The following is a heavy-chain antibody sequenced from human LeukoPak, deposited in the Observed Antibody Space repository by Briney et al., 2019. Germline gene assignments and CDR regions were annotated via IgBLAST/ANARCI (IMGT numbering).Heavy chain of an antibody. CDR3: TAGGGGTYFSDF. J-gene: IGHJ4*02. CDR1: GFTFRNVW. CDR2: SKAPTDGGTT. V-gene: IGHV3-15*01. Sequence: TGGSLRLSCVASGFTFRNVWMSWVRQAPGKGLEWVGRSKAPTDGGTTDIAAPGKARFSISRDESKNTLFLDMNSLKADDTGEYYCTAGGGGTYFSDFWGQGTLVSVSS. D-gene: IGHD1-26*01.